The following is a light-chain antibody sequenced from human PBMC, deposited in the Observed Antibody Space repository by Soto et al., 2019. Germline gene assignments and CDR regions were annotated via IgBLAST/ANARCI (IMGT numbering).Light chain of an antibody. V-gene: IGKV1-8*01. CDR2: AAS. CDR3: QHCYNNPWT. J-gene: IGKJ1*01. CDR1: QGIHNY. Sequence: AVLLTQSPSSFSASTGVRATITCRASQGIHNYLAWYQQVPGKAPKLQLYAASILQTGVPSRFSGSGSGTDFTLTIDGLQYEDFATYFCQHCYNNPWTFGQGTTVE.